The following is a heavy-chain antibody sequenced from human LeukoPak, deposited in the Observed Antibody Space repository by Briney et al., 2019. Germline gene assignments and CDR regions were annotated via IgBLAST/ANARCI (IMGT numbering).Heavy chain of an antibody. CDR2: IYYSGST. V-gene: IGHV4-39*01. D-gene: IGHD2-15*01. Sequence: SETLSLTCTVSGGSISSSSYYWGWIRQPPGKGLEWIGSIYYSGSTYYNPSLKSRVTISVDTSKNQFSLKLSSVTAADTAVYYCARQTVVAATPHFDYWGQGTLVTVSS. CDR3: ARQTVVAATPHFDY. CDR1: GGSISSSSYY. J-gene: IGHJ4*02.